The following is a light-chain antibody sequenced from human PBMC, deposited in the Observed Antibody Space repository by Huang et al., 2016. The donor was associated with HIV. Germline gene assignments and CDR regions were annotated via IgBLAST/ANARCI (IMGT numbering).Light chain of an antibody. V-gene: IGKV4-1*01. CDR3: HQYFSPPPI. CDR1: QRVLYSSTNTKH. J-gene: IGKJ5*01. Sequence: DIVMTQSPDSLAVSLGEWATINGKSSQRVLYSSTNTKHLGWYQPKPGQPPKLLIYCASTRESGVPDRFSGSGSGKDFTLTISSLQAEDVAVYYCHQYFSPPPIFGQGTRLEIK. CDR2: CAS.